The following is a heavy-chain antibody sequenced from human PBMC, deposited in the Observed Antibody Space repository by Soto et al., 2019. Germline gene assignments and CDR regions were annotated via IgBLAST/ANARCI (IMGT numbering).Heavy chain of an antibody. CDR3: ARDRYFASYYFDY. CDR2: ISYDGSNQ. D-gene: IGHD3-9*01. Sequence: QEQLVESGGGVVQPGRSLRLSCAASGFTFSSYAMHWVRQAPGKGLEWVAVISYDGSNQYYADSVKGRFTISRDDSENTLYLQMNSLRAEDTAVYYCARDRYFASYYFDYWGQGTLVTVSS. V-gene: IGHV3-30-3*01. J-gene: IGHJ4*02. CDR1: GFTFSSYA.